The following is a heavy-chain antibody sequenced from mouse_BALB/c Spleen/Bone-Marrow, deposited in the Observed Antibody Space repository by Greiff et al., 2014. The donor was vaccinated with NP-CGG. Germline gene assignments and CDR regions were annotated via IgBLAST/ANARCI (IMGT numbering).Heavy chain of an antibody. V-gene: IGHV5-4*02. J-gene: IGHJ4*01. CDR3: ARSGEKYGAMDY. CDR1: GFTFSDYY. D-gene: IGHD1-1*02. Sequence: DVMLVESGGGLVKPGGSLKLSCTASGFTFSDYYMYWVRQTPEKRLEWVAAISGGGNYTFNPDSVKGRFTISRDNAKNNLYLQMSSLKSEDTAMYYCARSGEKYGAMDYWGQGTSVTVSS. CDR2: ISGGGNYT.